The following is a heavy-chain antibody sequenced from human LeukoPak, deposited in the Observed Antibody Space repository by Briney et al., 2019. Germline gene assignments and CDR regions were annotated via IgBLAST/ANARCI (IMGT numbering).Heavy chain of an antibody. Sequence: GGSLRLSCLASGFTFSDYYMSWVRQAPGKGLEWISYMSSRGYPTYYAESVKGRFTISRDNAKNTLYSQMHNLRTDDTAVYFCARVGIALTSPFDYWGLGTLVAVSS. CDR2: MSSRGYPT. J-gene: IGHJ4*02. CDR3: ARVGIALTSPFDY. CDR1: GFTFSDYY. V-gene: IGHV3-11*01. D-gene: IGHD1-1*01.